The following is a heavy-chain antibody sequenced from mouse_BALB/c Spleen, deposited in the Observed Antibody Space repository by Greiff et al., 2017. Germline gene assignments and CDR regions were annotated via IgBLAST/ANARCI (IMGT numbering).Heavy chain of an antibody. CDR1: GFTFSSYA. CDR2: ISSGGST. J-gene: IGHJ2*01. CDR3: ARGGGLLPFDY. D-gene: IGHD2-3*01. V-gene: IGHV5-6-5*01. Sequence: EVQVVESGGGLVKPGGSLKLSCAASGFTFSSYAMSWVRQTPEKRLEWVASISSGGSTYYPDSVKGRFTISRDNARNILYLQMSSLRSEDTAMYYCARGGGLLPFDYWGQGTTLTVSS.